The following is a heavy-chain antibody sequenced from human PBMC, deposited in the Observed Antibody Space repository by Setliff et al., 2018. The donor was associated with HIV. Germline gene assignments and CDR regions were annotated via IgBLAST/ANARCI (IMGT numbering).Heavy chain of an antibody. Sequence: SETLSLTCPVSGGSISSSSYYWGWIRQPPGKGLEWIGTIYYSGSTYYNPSLKSRVTISVDTSKNQFSLKPSSVTAADTAVYYCARGPSGRAPAPARAPHYYGLDLWGPGTTVTVSS. CDR2: IYYSGST. D-gene: IGHD2-2*01. J-gene: IGHJ6*01. CDR3: ARGPSGRAPAPARAPHYYGLDL. CDR1: GGSISSSSYY. V-gene: IGHV4-39*07.